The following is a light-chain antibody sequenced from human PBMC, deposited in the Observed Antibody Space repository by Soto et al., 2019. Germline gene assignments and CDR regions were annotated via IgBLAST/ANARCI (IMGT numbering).Light chain of an antibody. CDR3: AAWDDSLNAV. CDR1: SSNIGSNT. J-gene: IGLJ2*01. CDR2: SNN. Sequence: QSVLTQPPSASGTPGQRVTISCSGSSSNIGSNTVNWYQQVPGTAPKLLIYSNNQRPSGVPDRFSGSKSGTSASLAISGLQSEDEADYYCAAWDDSLNAVFGGGTKVTVL. V-gene: IGLV1-44*01.